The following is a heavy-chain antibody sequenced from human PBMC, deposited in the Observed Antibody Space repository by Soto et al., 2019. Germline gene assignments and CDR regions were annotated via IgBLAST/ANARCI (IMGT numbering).Heavy chain of an antibody. CDR1: GFTFSSYA. J-gene: IGHJ4*02. CDR3: ARAEYSYGGFDY. CDR2: ITSSGDAT. D-gene: IGHD5-18*01. V-gene: IGHV3-23*01. Sequence: GGSLRLSCAASGFTFSSYAMSWVRQAPGKGLEWVSAITSSGDATYYADSVRGRFTISRDNSKNTLSLQMNSLRAEDTAVYYCARAEYSYGGFDYWGQGTLVTVS.